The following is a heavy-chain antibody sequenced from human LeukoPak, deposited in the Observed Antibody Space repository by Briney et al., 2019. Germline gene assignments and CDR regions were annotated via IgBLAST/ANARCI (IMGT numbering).Heavy chain of an antibody. CDR3: AKHKVNDYGDYSPFDY. Sequence: GGSLKLSCAASGFTFSSYGMHWFRQAPGKGLKWVAFIRYDGSNKYYADSVKGRFTISRDNSKNTLFLQMNSLRAEETAVYYCAKHKVNDYGDYSPFDYWGQGTLVTVSS. V-gene: IGHV3-30*02. CDR1: GFTFSSYG. D-gene: IGHD4-17*01. CDR2: IRYDGSNK. J-gene: IGHJ4*02.